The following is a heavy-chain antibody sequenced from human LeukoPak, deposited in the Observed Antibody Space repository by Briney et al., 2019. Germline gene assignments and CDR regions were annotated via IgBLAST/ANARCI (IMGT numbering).Heavy chain of an antibody. CDR3: ARGIAALTGYYFDY. V-gene: IGHV1-2*02. D-gene: IGHD6-13*01. CDR2: INPNSGGT. J-gene: IGHJ4*02. CDR1: GYTFTGYY. Sequence: ASVKVSCKASGYTFTGYYMHWVRQAPGQGLEWMGWINPNSGGTNYAQKFQGRVTMTRDTSISTAYMELSRLRSDDTAVYYCARGIAALTGYYFDYWGQGTLVTVSS.